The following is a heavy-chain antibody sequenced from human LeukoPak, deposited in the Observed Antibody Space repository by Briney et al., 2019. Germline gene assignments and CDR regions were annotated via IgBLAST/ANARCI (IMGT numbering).Heavy chain of an antibody. V-gene: IGHV1-69*06. CDR1: GGTFSSYA. Sequence: GGSLRLSCAASGGTFSSYAISWVRQAPGQGLEWMGGIIPIFGTANYAQKFQGRVTITADKSTSTAYMELSSLRSEDTAVYYCARMSVVGAIFDYWGQGTLVTVSS. D-gene: IGHD1-26*01. J-gene: IGHJ4*02. CDR2: IIPIFGTA. CDR3: ARMSVVGAIFDY.